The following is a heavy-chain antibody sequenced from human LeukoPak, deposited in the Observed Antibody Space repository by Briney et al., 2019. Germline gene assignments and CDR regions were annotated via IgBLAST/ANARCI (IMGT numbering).Heavy chain of an antibody. D-gene: IGHD6-13*01. Sequence: PSETLSLTCTVSGGSISSYYWSWIRQPPGKGLEWIGEINHSGSTNYNPSLKSRVTISVDTSKNQFSLKLSSVTAADTAVYYCARGNRLAAAAKLGRFDPWGQGTLVTVSS. CDR1: GGSISSYY. CDR3: ARGNRLAAAAKLGRFDP. CDR2: INHSGST. V-gene: IGHV4-34*01. J-gene: IGHJ5*02.